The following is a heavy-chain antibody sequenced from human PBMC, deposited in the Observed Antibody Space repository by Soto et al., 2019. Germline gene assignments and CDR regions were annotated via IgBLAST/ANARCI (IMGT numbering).Heavy chain of an antibody. CDR1: GGSFRDYY. CDR3: ARTSRFDA. V-gene: IGHV4-34*01. CDR2: INHSGST. Sequence: SETLSLTCAVYGGSFRDYYWSWVRQPPGKGLEWIGQINHSGSTNYNPSLKSRVTISVDTSKDQFSLKLSSVTAADTAVYYCARTSRFDAWGQGTLVTVSS. J-gene: IGHJ5*02. D-gene: IGHD6-6*01.